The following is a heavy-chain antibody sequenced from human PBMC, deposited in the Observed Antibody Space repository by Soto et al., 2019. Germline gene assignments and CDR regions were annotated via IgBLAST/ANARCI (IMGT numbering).Heavy chain of an antibody. Sequence: GGSLRLSCAASGFTFSSYSMNWVRQAPGKGLEWVSSISSSSSYIYYADSVKGRFTISRDNAKNSLYLQMNSLRAEDTAVYYCARDPVTYYDYIWGSYRPYYFDYWGQGTLVTVSS. V-gene: IGHV3-21*01. D-gene: IGHD3-16*02. CDR1: GFTFSSYS. CDR2: ISSSSSYI. J-gene: IGHJ4*02. CDR3: ARDPVTYYDYIWGSYRPYYFDY.